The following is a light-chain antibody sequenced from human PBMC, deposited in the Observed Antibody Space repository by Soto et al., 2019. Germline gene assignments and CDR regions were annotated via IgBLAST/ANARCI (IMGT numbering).Light chain of an antibody. Sequence: DIQMTQSPSSLSASVGDRVTITCQASQDINIYLNWYQQRPGKAPKLLIYDASNLETGVPSRFSGSGSGTDFTFTISSLQPEDIATYYCLQDFKYPRTFGPGTRVDL. CDR1: QDINIY. V-gene: IGKV1-33*01. CDR3: LQDFKYPRT. CDR2: DAS. J-gene: IGKJ3*01.